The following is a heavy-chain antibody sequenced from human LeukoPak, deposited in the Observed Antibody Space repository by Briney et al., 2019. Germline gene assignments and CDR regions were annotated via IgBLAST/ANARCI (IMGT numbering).Heavy chain of an antibody. CDR2: IYTSGST. CDR3: ARVAVGANYYYYMDV. J-gene: IGHJ6*03. D-gene: IGHD1-26*01. CDR1: GGSISSGSYY. V-gene: IGHV4-61*02. Sequence: SETLSLTCTVSGGSISSGSYYWSWIRQPAGKGLEWIGRIYTSGSTNYNPSLKSRVTISVDTSKNQFSLKVSSVTAADTAVYYCARVAVGANYYYYMDVWGKGTTVTISS.